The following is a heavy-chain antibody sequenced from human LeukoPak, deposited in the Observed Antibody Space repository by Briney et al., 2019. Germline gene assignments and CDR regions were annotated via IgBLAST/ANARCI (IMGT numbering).Heavy chain of an antibody. CDR3: ARGLFGSSSVDYFDY. D-gene: IGHD6-6*01. CDR1: GFSLSISGMC. V-gene: IGHV2-70*11. J-gene: IGHJ4*02. CDR2: IDWDDDK. Sequence: GSGPTLVNPTQTLTLTCTFSGFSLSISGMCVSWIRQPPGKALEWLARIDWDDDKYYSTSLKTRLTISKDTSKNQVVLTMTNMDPVDTATYYCARGLFGSSSVDYFDYWGQGTLVTVSS.